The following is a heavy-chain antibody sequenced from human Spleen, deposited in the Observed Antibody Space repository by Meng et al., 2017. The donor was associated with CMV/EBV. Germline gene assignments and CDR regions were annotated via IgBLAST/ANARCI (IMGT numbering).Heavy chain of an antibody. CDR1: GFTFSSYG. Sequence: GESLKISCAASGFTFSSYGMHWVRQAPGKGLEWVAVIWYDGSNKYYADSVKGRFTISRDNSKNTLYLQMNSLRAEDTAVYYCARGGYCSSTSCYPYYYYYYGMDVWGQGTTVTVSS. CDR3: ARGGYCSSTSCYPYYYYYYGMDV. D-gene: IGHD2-2*01. CDR2: IWYDGSNK. J-gene: IGHJ6*02. V-gene: IGHV3-33*01.